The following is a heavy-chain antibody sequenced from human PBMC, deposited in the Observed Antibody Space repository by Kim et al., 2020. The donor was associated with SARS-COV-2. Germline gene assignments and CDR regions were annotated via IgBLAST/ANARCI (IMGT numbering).Heavy chain of an antibody. CDR2: ISGDNGDT. D-gene: IGHD3-22*01. J-gene: IGHJ4*02. CDR1: GYTFTHYA. CDR3: ARGAGGYAGYILDD. Sequence: ASVKVSCKTSGYTFTHYAMHWVRRAPGQRLEWMGYISGDNGDTKYSQKFQGRVTITRDTSATTAYMELSSLTSEDTAVYYCARGAGGYAGYILDDWGQGTLAIVSS. V-gene: IGHV1-3*01.